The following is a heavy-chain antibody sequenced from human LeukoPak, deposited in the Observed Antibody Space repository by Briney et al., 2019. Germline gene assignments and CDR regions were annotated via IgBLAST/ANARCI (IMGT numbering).Heavy chain of an antibody. Sequence: SETLSLTCAVYGGSFSGYYWSWIRQPPGKGLEWIGEINHSGNTNYNPSLKSRVTISVDTSKNQFSLKLSSVTAADTAVYYCARGGGPDDYSNRDFDYWGQGTLVTVSS. CDR3: ARGGGPDDYSNRDFDY. CDR1: GGSFSGYY. CDR2: INHSGNT. J-gene: IGHJ4*02. D-gene: IGHD4-11*01. V-gene: IGHV4-34*01.